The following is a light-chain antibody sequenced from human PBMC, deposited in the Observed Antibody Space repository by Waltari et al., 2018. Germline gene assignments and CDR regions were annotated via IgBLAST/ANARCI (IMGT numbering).Light chain of an antibody. CDR1: RSIGNH. Sequence: DIQMTQSPTSLSASLGDRVPIPCRASRSIGNHLNWYQQKSGKAPQLLIYITSNLASGVPSRFSGSGSGTDFALTITDLQADDLATYYCQQTFTVPPYTFGQGTKLEI. CDR2: ITS. V-gene: IGKV1-39*01. CDR3: QQTFTVPPYT. J-gene: IGKJ2*01.